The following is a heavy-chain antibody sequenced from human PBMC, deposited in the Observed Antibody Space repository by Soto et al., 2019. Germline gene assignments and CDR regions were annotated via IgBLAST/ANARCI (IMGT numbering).Heavy chain of an antibody. CDR3: ARGHADFWSGYHLFDP. CDR1: GYIFTTTA. D-gene: IGHD3-3*01. CDR2: TYTGTGNT. J-gene: IGHJ5*02. V-gene: IGHV1-3*04. Sequence: ASVKVSCKASGYIFTTTAIHWVRQAPGQRLEWMGWTYTGTGNTKYSEKFQGRVTISRDTSASTAYLELSSLRSEDTAVYYCARGHADFWSGYHLFDPWGQGTLVTVSS.